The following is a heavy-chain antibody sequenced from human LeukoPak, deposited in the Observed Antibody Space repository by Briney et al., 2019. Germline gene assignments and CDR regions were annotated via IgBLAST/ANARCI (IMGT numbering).Heavy chain of an antibody. V-gene: IGHV3-33*06. CDR2: IWYDGSNK. J-gene: IGHJ4*02. Sequence: GGSLRLCCAASGFTFSSYGMHWVRQAPGKGLEWMAVIWYDGSNKYYADSVKGRFTISRDNSKNTLYLQMNSLRAEDTAVYYCAKGEYYYDSSGDYWGQGTLVTVSS. CDR1: GFTFSSYG. CDR3: AKGEYYYDSSGDY. D-gene: IGHD3-22*01.